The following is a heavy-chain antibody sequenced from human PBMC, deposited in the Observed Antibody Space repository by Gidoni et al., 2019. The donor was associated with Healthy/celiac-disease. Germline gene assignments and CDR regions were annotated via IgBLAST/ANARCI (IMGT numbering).Heavy chain of an antibody. J-gene: IGHJ4*02. D-gene: IGHD6-6*01. CDR1: GGSISSISYF. CDR2: MDYSGSV. Sequence: QLQLQESGPGLVKPSETLSLPCTVSGGSISSISYFWGWIRQPPGKGLEYIGSMDYSGSVYYRPSLKSRVAISIDGSKNQFSLKLTSVTAADTAVYYCAREGSRSSGFFDYWGQGTLVTVSS. V-gene: IGHV4-39*07. CDR3: AREGSRSSGFFDY.